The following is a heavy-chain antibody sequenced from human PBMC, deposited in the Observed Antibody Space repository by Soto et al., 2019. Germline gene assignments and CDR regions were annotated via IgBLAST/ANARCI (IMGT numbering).Heavy chain of an antibody. CDR3: AKPDEYYYDSSGSEPYYFDY. CDR2: ISYDGSNK. J-gene: IGHJ4*02. Sequence: QVQLVESGGGVVQPGRSLRLSCAASGFTFSSYGMHWVRQAPGKGLEWVAVISYDGSNKYYADSVKGRFTISRDNSKNTLYLQMNSLRAEDTDVYYCAKPDEYYYDSSGSEPYYFDYWGQGTLVTVSS. CDR1: GFTFSSYG. D-gene: IGHD3-22*01. V-gene: IGHV3-30*18.